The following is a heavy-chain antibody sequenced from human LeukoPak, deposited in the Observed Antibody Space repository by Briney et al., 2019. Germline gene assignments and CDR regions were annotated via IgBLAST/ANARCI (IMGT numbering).Heavy chain of an antibody. Sequence: ASVKVSCKASGYTFTSYYMHWVRQAPGQGLEWMGIINPSGGSTSYAQKFQGRVTMTRDTSTSTVYMELSSLRSEDTAVYYCARDRGFLSISSLTPHAFDIWGQGTMVTVSS. CDR3: ARDRGFLSISSLTPHAFDI. CDR1: GYTFTSYY. V-gene: IGHV1-46*01. CDR2: INPSGGST. D-gene: IGHD3-10*01. J-gene: IGHJ3*02.